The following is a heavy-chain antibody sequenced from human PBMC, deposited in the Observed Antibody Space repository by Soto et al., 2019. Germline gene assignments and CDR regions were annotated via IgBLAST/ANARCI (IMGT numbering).Heavy chain of an antibody. D-gene: IGHD6-6*01. CDR2: IYYSGST. J-gene: IGHJ1*01. Sequence: PSETLSLTCTVPGGSISSYYWSWIRQPPGKGLEWIGYIYYSGSTNYNPSLKSRVTISVDTSKNQFSLKLSSVTAADTAVYYCARITEKRAHIAARPWKYFQHWGQGTLVTVSS. V-gene: IGHV4-59*01. CDR1: GGSISSYY. CDR3: ARITEKRAHIAARPWKYFQH.